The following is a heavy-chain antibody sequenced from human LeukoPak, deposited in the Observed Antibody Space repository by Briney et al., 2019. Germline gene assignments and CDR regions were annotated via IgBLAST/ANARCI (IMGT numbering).Heavy chain of an antibody. CDR1: GFTFSSYS. D-gene: IGHD3-10*01. CDR2: ISSSSTI. CDR3: AREDSYYYGSGSYPFDY. J-gene: IGHJ4*02. V-gene: IGHV3-48*04. Sequence: GGSLRLSCAASGFTFSSYSMNWVRQAPGKGLEWVSYISSSSTIYYADSVKGRFTISRDNAKNSLYLQMNSLRAEDTAVYYCAREDSYYYGSGSYPFDYWGQGTLVTVSS.